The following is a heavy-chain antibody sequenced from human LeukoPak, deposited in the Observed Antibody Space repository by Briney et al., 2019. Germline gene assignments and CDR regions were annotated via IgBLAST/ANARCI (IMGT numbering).Heavy chain of an antibody. D-gene: IGHD3-10*01. J-gene: IGHJ5*02. V-gene: IGHV3-11*04. Sequence: PGGSLRLSCAASGFIFSDHHMDWVRQAPGKGLEWVSYINTGGFTIYYADSVKGRFTISRDNAKNSLYLQMNSLRAEDTAVYYCARGASGIGGIRFDPWGQGTLVTVSS. CDR1: GFIFSDHH. CDR3: ARGASGIGGIRFDP. CDR2: INTGGFTI.